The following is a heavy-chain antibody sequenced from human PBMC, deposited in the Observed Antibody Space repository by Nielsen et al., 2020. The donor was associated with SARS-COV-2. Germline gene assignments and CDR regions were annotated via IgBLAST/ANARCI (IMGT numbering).Heavy chain of an antibody. CDR2: IYSGGSST. Sequence: GGSLRLSCAASGFIVSSNYMSWVRQAPGKGLEWVSVIYSGGSSTYYADSVKGRFTISRDNSKNTLYLQMNSLRAEDTAVYYCAKDRYYDILTGPMDVWGQGTTVTVSS. CDR3: AKDRYYDILTGPMDV. J-gene: IGHJ6*02. D-gene: IGHD3-9*01. CDR1: GFIVSSNY. V-gene: IGHV3-23*03.